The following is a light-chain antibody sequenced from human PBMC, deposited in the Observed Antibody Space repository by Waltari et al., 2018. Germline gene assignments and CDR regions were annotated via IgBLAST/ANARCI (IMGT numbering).Light chain of an antibody. V-gene: IGLV8-61*01. CDR2: STN. Sequence: QTVVTQEPSFSVYPGGTVTLNFGLSSGSVPTSYSSTWYQQTPVQAPRTLIHSTNTRSSGVTDRFSGSILGNKAALTITGAQADDESDYYCVLYMGSGIWVFGGGTKLTVL. CDR1: SGSVPTSYS. CDR3: VLYMGSGIWV. J-gene: IGLJ3*02.